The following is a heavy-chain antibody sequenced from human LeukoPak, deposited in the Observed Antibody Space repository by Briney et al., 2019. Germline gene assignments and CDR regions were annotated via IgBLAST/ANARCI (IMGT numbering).Heavy chain of an antibody. CDR3: AKVGRPTSPFDI. CDR2: IRYDGSNK. V-gene: IGHV3-30*02. D-gene: IGHD1-1*01. J-gene: IGHJ3*02. CDR1: GFTFSSYG. Sequence: GGSLRLSCAASGFTFSSYGMHWVRQAPGKGLEWVAFIRYDGSNKYYADSVKGGFTISRDNSKNTLYLQMNSLRAEDTAVYYCAKVGRPTSPFDIWGQGTMVTVSS.